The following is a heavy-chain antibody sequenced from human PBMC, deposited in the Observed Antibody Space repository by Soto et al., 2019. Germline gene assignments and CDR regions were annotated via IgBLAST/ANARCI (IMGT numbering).Heavy chain of an antibody. Sequence: LSLTCTVSGGSTSSYYRSWIRQPPGKGLEWLSYISTSSSYTNYADSVKGRFTISRDNAMNSLYLQMNSLRAEDTAVYYCARLRLTGYFDYWGQGTLVTVSS. CDR2: ISTSSSYT. CDR1: GGSTSSYY. CDR3: ARLRLTGYFDY. J-gene: IGHJ4*02. V-gene: IGHV3-11*03.